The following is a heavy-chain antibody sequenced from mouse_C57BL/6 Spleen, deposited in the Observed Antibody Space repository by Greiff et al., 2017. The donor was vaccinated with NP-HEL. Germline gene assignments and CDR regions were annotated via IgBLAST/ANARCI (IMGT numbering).Heavy chain of an antibody. J-gene: IGHJ3*01. CDR1: GFTFSSYA. CDR3: TREYYYGSSYGFAY. V-gene: IGHV5-9-1*02. Sequence: DVQLVESGEGLVKPGGSLKLSCAASGFTFSSYAMSWVRQTPEKRLEWVAYISSGGDYIYYADTVKGRFTISRDNARNTLYLQMSSLKSEDTAMYYCTREYYYGSSYGFAYWGQGTLVTVSA. D-gene: IGHD1-1*01. CDR2: ISSGGDYI.